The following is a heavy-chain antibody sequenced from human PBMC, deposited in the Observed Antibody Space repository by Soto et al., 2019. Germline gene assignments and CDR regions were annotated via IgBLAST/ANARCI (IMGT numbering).Heavy chain of an antibody. CDR3: ARDWLNNWFDP. CDR2: IYTSGST. J-gene: IGHJ5*02. D-gene: IGHD5-12*01. CDR1: GGSISSYY. V-gene: IGHV4-4*07. Sequence: SETLSLTCTVSGGSISSYYWSWIRQPSGKGLEWIGRIYTSGSTNYNPSLKSRVTMSVDTSKNQFSLKLSSVTAADTAVDYCARDWLNNWFDPWGQGPLVTVSS.